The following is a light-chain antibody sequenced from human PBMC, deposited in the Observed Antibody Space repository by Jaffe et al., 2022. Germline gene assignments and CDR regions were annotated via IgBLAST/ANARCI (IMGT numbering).Light chain of an antibody. CDR2: EVS. CDR3: SSYTSRTTLVV. Sequence: QSALTQPASVSGSPGQSITISCTGTGSDVGDYNYVSWYQKHPGKAPKLMIYEVSNRPSGVSNRFSGSKSGNTASLTISGLQAEDEADYYCSSYTSRTTLVVFGGGTKLTVL. V-gene: IGLV2-14*01. J-gene: IGLJ2*01. CDR1: GSDVGDYNY.